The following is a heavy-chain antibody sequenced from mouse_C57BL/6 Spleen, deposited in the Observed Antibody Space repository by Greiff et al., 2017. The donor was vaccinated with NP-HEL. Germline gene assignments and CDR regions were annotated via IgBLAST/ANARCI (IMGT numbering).Heavy chain of an antibody. CDR1: GYAFSSSW. CDR3: ARETTVAY. J-gene: IGHJ2*01. CDR2: IYPGDGDT. V-gene: IGHV1-82*01. D-gene: IGHD1-1*01. Sequence: QVQLQQSGPELVKPGASVKISCKASGYAFSSSWMNWVKQRPGKGLEWIGRIYPGDGDTNYNGKFKGKATLTADKSSSTAYMQLSSLTSEDSAVYFCARETTVAYWGQGTTLTVSS.